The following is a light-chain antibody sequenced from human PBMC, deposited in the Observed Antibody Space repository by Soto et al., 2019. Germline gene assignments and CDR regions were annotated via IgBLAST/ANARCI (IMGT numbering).Light chain of an antibody. J-gene: IGKJ4*01. Sequence: DIQMTQSPSSLSASVGDRVTISCRASQSISSYLNWYQYKPGKAPKLLIYAASYLQSGVPSRFSGSGSETDFTLTISSLQPEDFATYFCQQSYSTPPTFGGGTKVEIK. V-gene: IGKV1-39*01. CDR2: AAS. CDR1: QSISSY. CDR3: QQSYSTPPT.